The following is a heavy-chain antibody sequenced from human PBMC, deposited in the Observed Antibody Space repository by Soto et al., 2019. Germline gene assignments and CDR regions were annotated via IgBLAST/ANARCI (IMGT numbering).Heavy chain of an antibody. CDR2: IYTSGST. CDR3: ARDPGYCSGGSCHRGNWFDP. J-gene: IGHJ5*02. D-gene: IGHD2-15*01. Sequence: SETLSLTCTFSGGSISIYYWSWIRQPAGKGLEWIGRIYTSGSTNYNPSLRSRVTMSVDTSKNQFSLKLSSVTAADTAVYYCARDPGYCSGGSCHRGNWFDPWGQGTMVTVSS. CDR1: GGSISIYY. V-gene: IGHV4-4*07.